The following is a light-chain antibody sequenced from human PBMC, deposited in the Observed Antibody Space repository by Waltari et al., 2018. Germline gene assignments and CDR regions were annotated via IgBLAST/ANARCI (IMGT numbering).Light chain of an antibody. CDR3: QKYVNLPAT. J-gene: IGKJ1*01. Sequence: EIVLTQSPGTLSFSPGQRATLSCRASQRVGKYLAWYQQKPGQAPRLLIYDASTRATGIPDRFSGSGSGTDFSLTISRLEPEDFAVYYCQKYVNLPATFGQGTKVEIK. V-gene: IGKV3-20*01. CDR1: QRVGKY. CDR2: DAS.